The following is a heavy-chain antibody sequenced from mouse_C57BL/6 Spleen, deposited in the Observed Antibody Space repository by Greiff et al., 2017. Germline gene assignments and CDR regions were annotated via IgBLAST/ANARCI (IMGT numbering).Heavy chain of an antibody. D-gene: IGHD1-1*01. CDR2: IYPGDGDT. CDR1: GYAFSSYW. J-gene: IGHJ1*03. CDR3: ARSNYGSTTPFYWYFDV. V-gene: IGHV1-80*01. Sequence: VQLQQSGAELVKPGASVKISCKASGYAFSSYWMNWVKQRPGKGLEWIGQIYPGDGDTNYNGKFKGKATLTADKSSSTAYMQLSSLTSEDSAVYFCARSNYGSTTPFYWYFDVWGTGTTVTVSS.